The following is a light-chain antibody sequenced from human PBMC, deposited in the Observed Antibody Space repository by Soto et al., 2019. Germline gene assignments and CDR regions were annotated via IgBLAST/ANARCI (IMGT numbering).Light chain of an antibody. V-gene: IGKV1-6*01. J-gene: IGKJ1*01. Sequence: IQMTQSASSVSASLGDTVTITCRASQGIGNALGWYQQKPGKPPNVLIYGAFNLQSGVPPSFSGSGSGTDFTLAISSLQPEDSATYYCLQDINYPWTFGQGTKVDIK. CDR3: LQDINYPWT. CDR2: GAF. CDR1: QGIGNA.